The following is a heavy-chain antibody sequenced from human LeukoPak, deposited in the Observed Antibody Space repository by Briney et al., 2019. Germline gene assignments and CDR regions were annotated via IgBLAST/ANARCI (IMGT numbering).Heavy chain of an antibody. V-gene: IGHV4-31*03. Sequence: SQTLSLTCTVSGGSISSAGYYWSWIRQHPGKGLEWIGYIYYSGSTNYNPSLKSRVTISVDTSKNQFSLKLSSVTAADTAVYYCARDRVRGNSNPFFDYWGQGTLVTVSS. CDR3: ARDRVRGNSNPFFDY. CDR2: IYYSGST. D-gene: IGHD4-11*01. CDR1: GGSISSAGYY. J-gene: IGHJ4*02.